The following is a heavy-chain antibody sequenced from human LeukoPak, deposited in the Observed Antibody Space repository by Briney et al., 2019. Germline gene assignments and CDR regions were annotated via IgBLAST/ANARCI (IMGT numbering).Heavy chain of an antibody. CDR3: ARPLSNGYFHDSGGYYPYAMDV. V-gene: IGHV3-30*09. Sequence: GRSLRLSCAASGFTFSTSTMLWVRQAPGKGLEWVAVISYDGSNKFYADSVRGRFAISRDNSKNTLYLQMNRLRGYDSDVYYCARPLSNGYFHDSGGYYPYAMDVWGQGPTVSVSS. D-gene: IGHD3-22*01. J-gene: IGHJ6*02. CDR1: GFTFSTST. CDR2: ISYDGSNK.